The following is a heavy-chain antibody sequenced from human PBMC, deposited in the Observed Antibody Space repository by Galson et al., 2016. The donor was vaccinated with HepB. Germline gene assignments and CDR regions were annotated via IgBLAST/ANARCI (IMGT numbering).Heavy chain of an antibody. CDR1: GGTFSSFA. CDR2: IIPIVGIA. CDR3: ASPRPIGYSDYGRPSFYLDY. J-gene: IGHJ4*02. Sequence: SVKVSCKASGGTFSSFAITWVRQAPGQGLEWMGGIIPIVGIANYAQTFQGRVTITADKSTSTAYMELSSLRSEDTAVYYCASPRPIGYSDYGRPSFYLDYWGQGTLVTVSP. D-gene: IGHD5-12*01. V-gene: IGHV1-69*10.